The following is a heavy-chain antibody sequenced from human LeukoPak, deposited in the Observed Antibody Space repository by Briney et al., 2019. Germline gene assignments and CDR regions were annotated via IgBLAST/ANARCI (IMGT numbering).Heavy chain of an antibody. CDR1: GYTFTGYY. Sequence: ASVKVSCKASGYTFTGYYMHWLRQAPGQGLECMGWISAYNGNTNYAQKLQGRVTMTTDTSTSTVYMELRSLRSDDTAVYYCAREGPAGSHDYWGQGTLVTVSS. J-gene: IGHJ4*02. D-gene: IGHD1-1*01. V-gene: IGHV1-18*04. CDR2: ISAYNGNT. CDR3: AREGPAGSHDY.